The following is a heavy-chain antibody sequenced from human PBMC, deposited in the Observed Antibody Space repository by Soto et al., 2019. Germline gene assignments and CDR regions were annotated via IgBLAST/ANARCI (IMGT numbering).Heavy chain of an antibody. Sequence: QVQLVESGGGVVQPGRSLRLSCAAAGFTFSVYGMHWVRQAPGKGLEWVAVISHDGTNNFYADFVKGRFTISRDNSRNTLYLQMNTLSADYRAVYYCAKKPPVDWGALGAYLGHGTLATVSS. D-gene: IGHD3-9*01. CDR1: GFTFSVYG. V-gene: IGHV3-30*18. J-gene: IGHJ1*01. CDR2: ISHDGTNN. CDR3: AKKPPVDWGALGAY.